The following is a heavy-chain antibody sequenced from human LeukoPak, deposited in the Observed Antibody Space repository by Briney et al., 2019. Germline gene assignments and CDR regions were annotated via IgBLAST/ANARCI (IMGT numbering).Heavy chain of an antibody. CDR1: RYTFTSYD. CDR3: ARMSYYDRRGDNWFDP. Sequence: ASVKVSCKASRYTFTSYDINWVRQATGQGLEWMGWMNPNSGNTGYAQKFQGRVTMTRDTSISTAYMELSSLRSEDTAVYYCARMSYYDRRGDNWFDPWGQGTLVIVSS. V-gene: IGHV1-8*01. CDR2: MNPNSGNT. D-gene: IGHD3-22*01. J-gene: IGHJ5*02.